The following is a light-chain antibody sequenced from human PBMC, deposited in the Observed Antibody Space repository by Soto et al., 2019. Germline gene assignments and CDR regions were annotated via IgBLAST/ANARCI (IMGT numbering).Light chain of an antibody. CDR1: SSDVGYYDY. CDR3: CAYAGTGTFGGYV. Sequence: QSALTQPPSASGFPGQSVTISCTGTSSDVGYYDYVSWFQQHPGKAPKLMIYEATKRPSGVSNRFSGSKSGNTASLTISGLQAEDEADYYCCAYAGTGTFGGYVFGTGTKLTVL. V-gene: IGLV2-23*02. CDR2: EAT. J-gene: IGLJ1*01.